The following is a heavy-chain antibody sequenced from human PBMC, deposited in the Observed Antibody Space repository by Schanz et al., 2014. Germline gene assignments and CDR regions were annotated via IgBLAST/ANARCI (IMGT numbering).Heavy chain of an antibody. D-gene: IGHD6-13*01. CDR3: ARVRRRIATPSTPSFRNYYYYAMDV. J-gene: IGHJ6*02. Sequence: EGQLAESGGGLVQPGGSLRLSFAASGFSIRNHDMHWVRQATGAGLEWVSAIGTAGDTFYLDSVKGRFTISRDNSKNTLYLQMNSLRAEDTSVYFCARVRRRIATPSTPSFRNYYYYAMDVWGQGTTVTVSS. CDR1: GFSIRNHD. CDR2: IGTAGDT. V-gene: IGHV3-13*04.